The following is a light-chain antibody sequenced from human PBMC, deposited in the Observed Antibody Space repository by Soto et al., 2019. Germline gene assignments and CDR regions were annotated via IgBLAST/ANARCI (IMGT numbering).Light chain of an antibody. CDR2: STN. J-gene: IGLJ2*01. Sequence: QSVLTQPPSASGTPGQRVTISCSGSSSSIGSNAVSWYKQLPGMAPNLLIYSTNLRPSGVPDRFSGSKSGTSASLAISGLQSDDEADYYCAAWDDSLNGVLFGGGTKLTVL. CDR3: AAWDDSLNGVL. V-gene: IGLV1-44*01. CDR1: SSSIGSNA.